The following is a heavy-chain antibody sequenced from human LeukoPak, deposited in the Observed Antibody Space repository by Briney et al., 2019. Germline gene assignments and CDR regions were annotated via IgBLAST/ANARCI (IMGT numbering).Heavy chain of an antibody. J-gene: IGHJ5*02. CDR2: MNPNSGNT. CDR3: ARSPWIQLGRQPLDP. D-gene: IGHD5-18*01. Sequence: ASVKVSCKASGYTFTSYDINWVRQPTGQGLEWMGWMNPNSGNTGYAQKFQGRVTMTRNTSISTAYMELSSLRSEDTAVYYCARSPWIQLGRQPLDPWGQGTLVTVSS. V-gene: IGHV1-8*01. CDR1: GYTFTSYD.